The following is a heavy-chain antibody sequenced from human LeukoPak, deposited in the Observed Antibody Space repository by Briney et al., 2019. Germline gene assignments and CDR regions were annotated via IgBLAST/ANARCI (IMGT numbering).Heavy chain of an antibody. V-gene: IGHV4-4*07. CDR2: IYSSGII. J-gene: IGHJ4*02. Sequence: PSETLSLTCTVSGGSISSYYWSWIRQPAGKAPEWIGRIYSSGIINYNPSLKSRVTMSLDNSKNQLSLKLSNVTAADTAVYYCARDTGKSGYPDYWGQGTLVTVSS. CDR1: GGSISSYY. D-gene: IGHD3-3*01. CDR3: ARDTGKSGYPDY.